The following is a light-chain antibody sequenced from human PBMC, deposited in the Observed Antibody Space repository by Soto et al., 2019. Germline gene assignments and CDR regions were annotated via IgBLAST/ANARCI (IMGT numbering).Light chain of an antibody. V-gene: IGKV1-33*01. J-gene: IGKJ4*01. CDR1: QTISTY. Sequence: DIQMTQSPSSLSASVGDRGTSTCRASQTISTYLNWYQQKPGKAPKLLIYDASNLETGVPSRFSGSGSGTDFTFTISSLQPEDIATYYCQQYDNLPLTFGGGTKVDIK. CDR3: QQYDNLPLT. CDR2: DAS.